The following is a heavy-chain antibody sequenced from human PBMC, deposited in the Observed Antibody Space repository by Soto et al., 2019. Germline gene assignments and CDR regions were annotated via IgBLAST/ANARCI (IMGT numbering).Heavy chain of an antibody. J-gene: IGHJ4*02. CDR2: IYYTGST. D-gene: IGHD3-9*01. CDR1: GGSISSGGYY. V-gene: IGHV4-31*02. Sequence: SETLSLTCTVSGGSISSGGYYWSWIRQHPGKGLEWIGFIYYTGSTYYNPSLKSRVTISVDTSKNQFSLNLSSVTAADTAVYYCATRVLRYFDWSYGLFDYWGQGTLVTVSS. CDR3: ATRVLRYFDWSYGLFDY.